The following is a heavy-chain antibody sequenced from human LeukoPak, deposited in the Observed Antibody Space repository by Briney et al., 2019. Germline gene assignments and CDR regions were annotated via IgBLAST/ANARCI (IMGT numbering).Heavy chain of an antibody. J-gene: IGHJ4*02. CDR1: GFTVSSNY. CDR3: ARGGDSSGYYCEY. Sequence: GGSLRLSCAASGFTVSSNYMSWVRQAPGKGLEWVSVIYSGGSTYYADSVKGRFTISRDNSKNTLYLQMNSLRAEDTAVYYCARGGDSSGYYCEYWGQGTLVTVSS. V-gene: IGHV3-66*01. CDR2: IYSGGST. D-gene: IGHD3-22*01.